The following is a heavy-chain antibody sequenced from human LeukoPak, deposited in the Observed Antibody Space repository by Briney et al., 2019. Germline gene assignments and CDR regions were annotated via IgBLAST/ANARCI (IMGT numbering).Heavy chain of an antibody. CDR2: IHHSGST. J-gene: IGHJ4*02. CDR1: GGSFSGSFSDYY. CDR3: ATFRWGVGFEY. Sequence: PSETLSLTCAVYGGSFSGSFSDYYWTCIRQTPGKGLEWIGEIHHSGSTNYNPSLKSRVTISVDTSKNQFSLELNSLTAADTAVYYCATFRWGVGFEYWGQGTLATVSS. V-gene: IGHV4-34*01. D-gene: IGHD3-16*01.